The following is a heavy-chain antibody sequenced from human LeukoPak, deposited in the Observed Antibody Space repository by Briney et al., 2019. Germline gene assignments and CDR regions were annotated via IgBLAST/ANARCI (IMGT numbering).Heavy chain of an antibody. D-gene: IGHD3-10*01. V-gene: IGHV4-59*08. Sequence: SETLSLTCTVSGGSISSYYWSWIRQPPGKGLEWIGYIYYSGSTNYNPSLKSRVTISVDTSKNQFSLKLSSVTAADTAVYYCARHFREVEWYGEFGYWGQGTLVTVSS. CDR3: ARHFREVEWYGEFGY. CDR1: GGSISSYY. CDR2: IYYSGST. J-gene: IGHJ4*02.